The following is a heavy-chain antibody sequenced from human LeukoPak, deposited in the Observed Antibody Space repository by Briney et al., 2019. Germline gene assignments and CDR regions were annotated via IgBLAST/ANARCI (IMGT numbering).Heavy chain of an antibody. V-gene: IGHV1-2*06. CDR1: GYTFTDYY. CDR3: ARERIAAAGTFDP. J-gene: IGHJ5*02. Sequence: ASVKVSCKVSGYTFTDYYMHWVRQAPGQGLEWMGRINPNSGGTNYAQKFQGRVTMTRDTSISTAYMELSRLRSDDTAVYYCARERIAAAGTFDPWGQGTLVTVSS. CDR2: INPNSGGT. D-gene: IGHD6-13*01.